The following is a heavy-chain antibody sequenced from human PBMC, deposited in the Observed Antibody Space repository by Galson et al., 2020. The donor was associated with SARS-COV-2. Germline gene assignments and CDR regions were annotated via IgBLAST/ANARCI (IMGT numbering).Heavy chain of an antibody. V-gene: IGHV4-59*01. D-gene: IGHD4-17*01. CDR3: ARDQVTYGGNPPCNYYGMDV. Sequence: SQTLSLTCTVSGGSISRYYWSWIRQPPGKGLEWIGYIYYSGSTNYNPSLKSRVAISVDTSKNQFSLKLKSVTAADTAVYYCARDQVTYGGNPPCNYYGMDVWGQGTTVTVSS. CDR1: GGSISRYY. CDR2: IYYSGST. J-gene: IGHJ6*01.